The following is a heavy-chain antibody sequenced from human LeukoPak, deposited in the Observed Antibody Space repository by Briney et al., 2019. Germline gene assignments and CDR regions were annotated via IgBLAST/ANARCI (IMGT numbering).Heavy chain of an antibody. CDR3: ARGGTPGYSTGWIDY. J-gene: IGHJ4*02. Sequence: GGSLRLSCAASGLTVSSNYMNWVRQAPGKGLEWVSVLYGAGSTYYADSVKGRFTISRDNSKNTLFLQMNSLRGEDTAVYYCARGGTPGYSTGWIDYWGQGTLVTVSS. CDR1: GLTVSSNY. V-gene: IGHV3-53*05. CDR2: LYGAGST. D-gene: IGHD6-19*01.